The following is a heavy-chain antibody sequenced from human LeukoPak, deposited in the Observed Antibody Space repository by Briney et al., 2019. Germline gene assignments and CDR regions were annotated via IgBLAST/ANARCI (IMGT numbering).Heavy chain of an antibody. CDR1: GYTFTSYG. CDR3: ARGSPPRRNYDSRGYYSYYFDY. CDR2: ISAYNGNT. Sequence: WASVKVSCKASGYTFTSYGISWVRQAPGQGLEWMGWISAYNGNTNYAQKLQGRVTMTTDTSTSTVYMELRGLRSDDTAVYYCARGSPPRRNYDSRGYYSYYFDYWGQGTLVTVPS. V-gene: IGHV1-18*01. D-gene: IGHD3-22*01. J-gene: IGHJ4*02.